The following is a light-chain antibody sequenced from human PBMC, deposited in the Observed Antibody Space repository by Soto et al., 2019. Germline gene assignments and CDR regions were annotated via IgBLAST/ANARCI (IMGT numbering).Light chain of an antibody. CDR2: GAT. CDR3: QQYGSSPRWT. J-gene: IGKJ1*01. Sequence: EVVMTQSPATLSVSPGERATLSCRASQTINSNLAWYQQKPGQAPRLLIHGATTRATGIPGRFSGSGSGTEFTLTISRLEPEDFAVYYCQQYGSSPRWTFGQGTKVDI. V-gene: IGKV3-15*01. CDR1: QTINSN.